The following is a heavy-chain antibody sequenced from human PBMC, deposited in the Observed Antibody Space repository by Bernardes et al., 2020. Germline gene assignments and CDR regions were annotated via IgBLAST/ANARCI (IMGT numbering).Heavy chain of an antibody. CDR3: AREKMVQGSKAWFDP. CDR2: INPSGGST. Sequence: ASVKVSCKASGYTFTSYYMHWVRQAPGQGLEWMGIINPSGGSTSYAQKFQGRVTMTRDTSTSTVYMELSSLRSEDTAVYYCAREKMVQGSKAWFDPWGQGTLVTVSS. V-gene: IGHV1-46*01. J-gene: IGHJ5*02. D-gene: IGHD3-10*01. CDR1: GYTFTSYY.